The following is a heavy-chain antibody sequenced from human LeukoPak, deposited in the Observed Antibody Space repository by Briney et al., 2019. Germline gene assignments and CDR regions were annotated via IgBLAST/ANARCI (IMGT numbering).Heavy chain of an antibody. Sequence: GGSLRLSCAASGFTFSSYGMHWVRQAPGKGLEWVAVISYYGSNKYYADSVKGRFTISRDNSKNTLYLQMNSLRAEDTAVYYCAKAGRRRLKLDAFDIWGQGTMVTVSS. D-gene: IGHD2-21*02. CDR3: AKAGRRRLKLDAFDI. J-gene: IGHJ3*02. CDR2: ISYYGSNK. CDR1: GFTFSSYG. V-gene: IGHV3-30*18.